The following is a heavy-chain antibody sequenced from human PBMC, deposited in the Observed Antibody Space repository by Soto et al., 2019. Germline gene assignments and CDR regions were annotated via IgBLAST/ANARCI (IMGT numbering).Heavy chain of an antibody. CDR2: IFHSGST. J-gene: IGHJ4*02. V-gene: IGHV4-4*02. Sequence: TLSLTCPVLGACITNSNWWTWVRQPPGKGLDWIGEIFHSGSTNYNSSLMGRVTISEDKANNQFSLKLSSVTAADTAVYYCAHRPIVGAAIWGQGTLVTVSS. CDR3: AHRPIVGAAI. D-gene: IGHD1-26*01. CDR1: GACITNSNW.